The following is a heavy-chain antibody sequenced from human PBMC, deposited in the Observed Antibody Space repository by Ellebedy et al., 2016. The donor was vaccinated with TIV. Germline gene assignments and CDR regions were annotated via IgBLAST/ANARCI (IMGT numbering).Heavy chain of an antibody. CDR2: IKQDGSEK. J-gene: IGHJ4*02. CDR1: GFTFSSYW. V-gene: IGHV3-7*01. D-gene: IGHD1-26*01. Sequence: GGSLRLSXAASGFTFSSYWMSWVRQAPGKGLEWVANIKQDGSEKYYVDSVKGRFTISRDNAKNSLYLQMNSLRAEDTAVYYCAKDGQQPILVGATLGYYFDYWGQGTLVTVSS. CDR3: AKDGQQPILVGATLGYYFDY.